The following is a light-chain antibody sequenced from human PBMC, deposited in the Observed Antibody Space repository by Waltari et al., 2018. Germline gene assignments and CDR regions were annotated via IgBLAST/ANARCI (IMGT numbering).Light chain of an antibody. V-gene: IGKV3-20*01. CDR1: QSVSSTF. CDR2: GTS. J-gene: IGKJ3*01. Sequence: IVLTQSPGTLSLSPGERATLSCRASQSVSSTFLAWYQQRPGQAPRLLIYGTSNRATGIPDRFCGSGSGTDFTLTISRLEPEDFAVYYCQQYDSSPSIYTFGPGTKVDVK. CDR3: QQYDSSPSIYT.